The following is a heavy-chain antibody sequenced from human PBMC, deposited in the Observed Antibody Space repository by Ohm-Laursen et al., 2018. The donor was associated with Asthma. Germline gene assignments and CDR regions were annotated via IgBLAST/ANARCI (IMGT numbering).Heavy chain of an antibody. J-gene: IGHJ5*02. D-gene: IGHD3-9*01. CDR3: ARGSRIVTGYYGSAALNWFDP. Sequence: GTLSLTCAVSGGSVSSGSYYWIWIRQPPGRGLEFIGYVYHTGSTIYNPSLKGRVTISVDTSKNHFSLWLTSVTSADTAVYYCARGSRIVTGYYGSAALNWFDPWGQGTLVTVSS. V-gene: IGHV4-61*03. CDR2: VYHTGST. CDR1: GGSVSSGSYY.